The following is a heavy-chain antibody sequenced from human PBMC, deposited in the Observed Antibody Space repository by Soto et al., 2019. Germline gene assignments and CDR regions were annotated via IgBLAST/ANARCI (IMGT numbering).Heavy chain of an antibody. CDR2: ISSDGTYK. Sequence: QVQLVESGGGVVQPGGSLSLSCAASGFTFSTYGMQWVRQTPGKGLEWVAVISSDGTYKHYIDSVNGRFTISRDNSENTLSLQMNSLRPEDTALYYCTRGRQEEQPEFDYWGQGTLVTVSS. CDR3: TRGRQEEQPEFDY. J-gene: IGHJ4*02. D-gene: IGHD6-13*01. CDR1: GFTFSTYG. V-gene: IGHV3-30*03.